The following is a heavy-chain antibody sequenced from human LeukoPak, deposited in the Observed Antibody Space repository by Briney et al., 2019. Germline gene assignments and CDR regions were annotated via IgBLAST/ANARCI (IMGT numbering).Heavy chain of an antibody. V-gene: IGHV1-18*01. CDR3: ARHYDFWSGYYTGWFDP. CDR1: GYTFTSYG. CDR2: ISAYNGNT. Sequence: ASVKVSCKASGYTFTSYGISWVQQAPGQGLEWMGWISAYNGNTNYAQKLQGRVTITADESTSTAYMELSSLRSEDTAVYYCARHYDFWSGYYTGWFDPWGQGTLVTVSS. J-gene: IGHJ5*02. D-gene: IGHD3-3*01.